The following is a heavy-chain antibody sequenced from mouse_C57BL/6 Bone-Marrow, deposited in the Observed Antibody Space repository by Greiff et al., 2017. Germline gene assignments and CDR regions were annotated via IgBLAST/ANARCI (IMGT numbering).Heavy chain of an antibody. V-gene: IGHV7-1*01. CDR2: SRNKANDYTT. D-gene: IGHD1-1*01. J-gene: IGHJ3*01. CDR1: GFTFSDFY. CDR3: ARDANYGGFAY. Sequence: EVKLMESGGGLVQPGRSLRLSCATSGFTFSDFYMEWVRQAPGKGLEWIAASRNKANDYTTEYSASVKGRFIVSRDTSQSILYLQMNALRAEDTAIYYCARDANYGGFAYWGQGTLVTVSA.